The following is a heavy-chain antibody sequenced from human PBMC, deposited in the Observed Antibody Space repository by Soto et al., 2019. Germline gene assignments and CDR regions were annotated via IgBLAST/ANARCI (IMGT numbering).Heavy chain of an antibody. CDR2: IYPDNSNI. V-gene: IGHV5-51*01. CDR1: GYRFRDYW. D-gene: IGHD3-16*01. Sequence: GESLRISWKGAGYRFRDYWIAWVRQMPGKGLEWMGIIYPDNSNIRNSPSFEGQVTISADKSISTAHLQWSSLKASDSAMYYCARFGGAALSYNWFDSWGQGTLVTVSS. J-gene: IGHJ5*01. CDR3: ARFGGAALSYNWFDS.